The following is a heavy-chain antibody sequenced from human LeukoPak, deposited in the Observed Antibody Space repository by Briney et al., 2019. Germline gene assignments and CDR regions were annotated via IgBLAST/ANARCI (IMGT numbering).Heavy chain of an antibody. D-gene: IGHD3-22*01. CDR3: ALMAYYYDSSGYPTGDYFDY. V-gene: IGHV4-30-2*01. CDR2: IYHSGST. J-gene: IGHJ4*02. Sequence: SQTLSLTCAVSGGSISSGGYSWSWIRQPPGKGLEWIGYIYHSGSTYYNPSLKSRVTISVDRSKNQFSLKLSSVTAADTAVYYCALMAYYYDSSGYPTGDYFDYWGQGTLVTVSS. CDR1: GGSISSGGYS.